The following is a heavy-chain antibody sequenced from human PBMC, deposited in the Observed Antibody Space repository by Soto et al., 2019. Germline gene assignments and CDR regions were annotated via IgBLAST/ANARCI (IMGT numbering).Heavy chain of an antibody. V-gene: IGHV1-69*13. CDR2: IIPIFGTA. D-gene: IGHD7-27*01. CDR3: ARDGDGETYYFDY. J-gene: IGHJ4*02. Sequence: SVKVSCKASGGTFSSYAISWVRQAPGQGLEWMGGIIPIFGTANYAQKFQGRVTITADESTSTAYMELSSLRSEDTAVYYCARDGDGETYYFDYWGQGTLVTVSS. CDR1: GGTFSSYA.